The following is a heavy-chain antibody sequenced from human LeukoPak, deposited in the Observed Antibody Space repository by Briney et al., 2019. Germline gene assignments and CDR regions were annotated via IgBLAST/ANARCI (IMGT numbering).Heavy chain of an antibody. D-gene: IGHD4-23*01. Sequence: GGSLRLSCAAPGFTFSNSAMSWVRQAPGKGLEWVANIRQDDSEKNYVDSVKGRFTISRDNAKFSLYLQMNSLRAEDTAGYYCATDRKVGTWDPRFNYWGQGTLVTVSS. CDR3: ATDRKVGTWDPRFNY. V-gene: IGHV3-7*01. J-gene: IGHJ4*02. CDR2: IRQDDSEK. CDR1: GFTFSNSA.